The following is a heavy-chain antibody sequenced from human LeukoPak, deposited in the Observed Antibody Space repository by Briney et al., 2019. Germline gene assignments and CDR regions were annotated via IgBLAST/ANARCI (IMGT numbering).Heavy chain of an antibody. D-gene: IGHD6-19*01. CDR2: IYYSGST. CDR1: GGSIISSAYY. Sequence: SQTLSLTCTVPGGSIISSAYYWSWIRQPPGKGLEWIGYIYYSGSTYYNPSLKSRVTISLGTSKNQFSLKLSSVTAADTAVYYCVRTEVSSGSEDYWGQGTLVTVSS. CDR3: VRTEVSSGSEDY. J-gene: IGHJ4*02. V-gene: IGHV4-30-4*08.